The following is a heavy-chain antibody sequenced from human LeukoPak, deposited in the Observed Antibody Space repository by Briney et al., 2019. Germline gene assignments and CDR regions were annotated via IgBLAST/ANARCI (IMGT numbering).Heavy chain of an antibody. CDR2: IIPILGIA. J-gene: IGHJ4*02. CDR1: GGTFSSYA. V-gene: IGHV1-69*04. D-gene: IGHD5-24*01. CDR3: ARGRDGDKFDY. Sequence: SVKVSCKASGGTFSSYAISLVRQAPGQGLEWMGRIIPILGIANYAQKFQGRVTITADKSTSTAYMELSSLRSEDTAVYYCARGRDGDKFDYWGQGTLVTVSS.